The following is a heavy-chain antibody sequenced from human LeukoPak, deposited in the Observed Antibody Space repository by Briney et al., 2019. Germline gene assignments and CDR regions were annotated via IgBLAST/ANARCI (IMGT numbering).Heavy chain of an antibody. V-gene: IGHV4-59*12. CDR2: IYYSGST. J-gene: IGHJ5*02. CDR3: AMYSSSSGWFDP. CDR1: GGSISSYY. D-gene: IGHD6-6*01. Sequence: SETLSLICTVSGGSISSYYWSWIRQPPGKGLEWIGYIYYSGSTNYNPSLKSRVTISVDRSKNQFSLKLSSVTAADTAVYYCAMYSSSSGWFDPWGQGTLVTVSS.